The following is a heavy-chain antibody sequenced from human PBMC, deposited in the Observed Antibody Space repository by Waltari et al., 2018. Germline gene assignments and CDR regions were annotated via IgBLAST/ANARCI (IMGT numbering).Heavy chain of an antibody. CDR3: ARVVSRTRQFDP. CDR1: GFTFGNYW. Sequence: EVQLVESGGGLVQPGGSLRLSCAASGFTFGNYWMSWVRQAPGEGRGGVANINQSGIKKNSMDSVKGRFTISRDNAENSLYLQLKSLRAEDTAFYYCARVVSRTRQFDPWGQGTLVTVSP. CDR2: INQSGIKK. V-gene: IGHV3-7*04. J-gene: IGHJ5*02. D-gene: IGHD1-7*01.